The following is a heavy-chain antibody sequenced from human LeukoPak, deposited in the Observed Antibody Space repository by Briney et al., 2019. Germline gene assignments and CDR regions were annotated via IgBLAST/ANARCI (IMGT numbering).Heavy chain of an antibody. D-gene: IGHD3-22*01. J-gene: IGHJ3*02. Sequence: GESLKISCKGSGYSFTSYWIGWVRQMPGKGLEWMGIIYPGDSDTRYSPFFQGQVTISADKSISTAYLQWSSLKASDTAMYYCARLGYDSSGYYPSEAFDIWGQGTMVTVSS. V-gene: IGHV5-51*01. CDR1: GYSFTSYW. CDR2: IYPGDSDT. CDR3: ARLGYDSSGYYPSEAFDI.